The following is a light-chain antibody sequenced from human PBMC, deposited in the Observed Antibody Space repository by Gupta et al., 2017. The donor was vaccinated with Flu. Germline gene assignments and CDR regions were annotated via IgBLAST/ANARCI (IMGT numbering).Light chain of an antibody. Sequence: QSALTQPASVSGSPGQSITISCTGTSSDVGSYNLVSWYQQHPGKAPKLMIYEGSKRPSGVSNRFPGSQSGNTASLTISGLQAEDEADYYCCSYAGSSTHYVFGTGTKVTVL. J-gene: IGLJ1*01. CDR2: EGS. CDR3: CSYAGSSTHYV. CDR1: SSDVGSYNL. V-gene: IGLV2-23*01.